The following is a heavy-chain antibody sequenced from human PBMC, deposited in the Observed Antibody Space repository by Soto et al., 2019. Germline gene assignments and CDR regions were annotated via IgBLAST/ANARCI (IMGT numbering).Heavy chain of an antibody. Sequence: PGGSLRLSCAASGFTFSSYSMNWVRQAPGKGLEWVSSISSSSSYIYYADSVKGRFTISRDNAKNSLYLQMNSLRAEDTAVYYCARESLMDFWSGYAYGIDVWGQGTTVTVS. J-gene: IGHJ6*02. CDR3: ARESLMDFWSGYAYGIDV. D-gene: IGHD3-3*01. CDR1: GFTFSSYS. V-gene: IGHV3-21*01. CDR2: ISSSSSYI.